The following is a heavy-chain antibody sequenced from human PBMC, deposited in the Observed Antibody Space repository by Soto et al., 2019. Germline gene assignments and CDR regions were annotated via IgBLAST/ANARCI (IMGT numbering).Heavy chain of an antibody. CDR1: GGTFSSYT. D-gene: IGHD3-10*01. V-gene: IGHV1-69*10. Sequence: SVKVSCKASGGTFSSYTISWVRQAPGQGLEWMGGIIPILNVTNYAQKFQGRVTIAADKSTSTTYMDLSSLRSEDTAVYYCAGERYYYGSGSYWPSDYWGQGTLVTVSS. J-gene: IGHJ4*02. CDR2: IIPILNVT. CDR3: AGERYYYGSGSYWPSDY.